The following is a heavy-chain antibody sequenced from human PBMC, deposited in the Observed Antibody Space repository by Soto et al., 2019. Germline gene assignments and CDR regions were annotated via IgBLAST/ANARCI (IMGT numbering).Heavy chain of an antibody. CDR2: IKQDGSEK. D-gene: IGHD3-3*01. CDR3: ARNYDFWSGYPYYYYYYGMDV. Sequence: GGSLRLSCAASGFTFSSYWMSWVRQAPGKGLEWVANIKQDGSEKYYVDSVKGRFTISRDNAKNSLYLQMNSLRAEDTAVYYCARNYDFWSGYPYYYYYYGMDVWSQGTTVTVSS. V-gene: IGHV3-7*01. J-gene: IGHJ6*02. CDR1: GFTFSSYW.